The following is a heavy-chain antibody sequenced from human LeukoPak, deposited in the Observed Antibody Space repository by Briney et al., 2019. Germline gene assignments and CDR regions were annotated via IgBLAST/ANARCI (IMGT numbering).Heavy chain of an antibody. Sequence: SETLSLTCAVYGGSFSGYYWSWIRQPPGKGLEWIGEINHSGSTNYNPSLKSRVTISVDTSENQFSLKLSSVTAADTAVYYCAKGGGASRDSYYYDSSGYYPDAFDIWGQGTMVTVSS. V-gene: IGHV4-34*01. CDR3: AKGGGASRDSYYYDSSGYYPDAFDI. CDR2: INHSGST. CDR1: GGSFSGYY. D-gene: IGHD3-22*01. J-gene: IGHJ3*02.